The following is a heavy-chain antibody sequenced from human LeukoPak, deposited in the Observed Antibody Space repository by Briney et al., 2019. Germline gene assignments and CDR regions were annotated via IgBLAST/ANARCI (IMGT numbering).Heavy chain of an antibody. D-gene: IGHD4/OR15-4a*01. V-gene: IGHV3-30*14. CDR1: GFTFSSYA. J-gene: IGHJ4*02. Sequence: GGSLRLSCAASGFTFSSYAMHWVRQAPGKGLEWVAVISYDGSNKYYSDSVKGRFTISRDNSKNTLYLQMNSLRAEDTAVYYCARRAGAYSHPYDYWGQGTLVTVSS. CDR2: ISYDGSNK. CDR3: ARRAGAYSHPYDY.